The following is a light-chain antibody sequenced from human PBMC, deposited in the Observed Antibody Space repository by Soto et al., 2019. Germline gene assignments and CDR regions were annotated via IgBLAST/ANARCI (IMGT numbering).Light chain of an antibody. CDR2: DTS. CDR1: QRLSTY. V-gene: IGKV3-11*01. Sequence: DIVLTQSPATLSLSPGERATLSCGASQRLSTYLAWYQQKPSQAPRLLIYDTSKRATGVPTRFSGSGSGTDSPLTISSLEPEDFAIYYCQQRSTWPPGYTFGQGIKLEIK. CDR3: QQRSTWPPGYT. J-gene: IGKJ2*01.